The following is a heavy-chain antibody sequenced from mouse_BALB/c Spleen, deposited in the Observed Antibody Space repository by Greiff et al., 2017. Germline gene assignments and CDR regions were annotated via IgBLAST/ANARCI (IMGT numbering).Heavy chain of an antibody. V-gene: IGHV2-9*02. Sequence: VQGVESGPGLVAPSQSLSITCTVSGFSLTSYGVHWVRQPPGKGLEWLGVIWAGGSTNYNSALMSRLSISKDNSKSQVFLKMNSLQTDDTAMYYCARLVAYYYAMDYWGQGTSVTVSS. CDR2: IWAGGST. D-gene: IGHD1-1*01. J-gene: IGHJ4*01. CDR3: ARLVAYYYAMDY. CDR1: GFSLTSYG.